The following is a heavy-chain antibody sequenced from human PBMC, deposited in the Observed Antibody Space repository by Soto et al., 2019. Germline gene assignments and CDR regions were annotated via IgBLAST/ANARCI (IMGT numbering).Heavy chain of an antibody. V-gene: IGHV3-66*03. D-gene: IGHD1-26*01. J-gene: IGHJ2*01. CDR2: IYSNGTT. CDR3: AKRGILGAQGMAYFDL. CDR1: DFTVKTNY. Sequence: EEQLVESGGGLIHPGGSLRLSCAASDFTVKTNYMSWVRQAPGQGLEWVSIIYSNGTTNYADSVKGRFTISRDNSENTLYLQMNSLGLEDMSIYHCAKRGILGAQGMAYFDLWGRGTLVTVSS.